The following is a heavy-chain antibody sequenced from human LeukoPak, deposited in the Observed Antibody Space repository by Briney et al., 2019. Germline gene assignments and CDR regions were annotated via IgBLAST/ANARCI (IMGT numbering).Heavy chain of an antibody. CDR1: GFTFSSYA. Sequence: GGSLRLSCAASGFTFSSYAMSWVRQAPGKGLEWVSAISGSGGSTYYADSVKGRFTISRDNSKNTVYLQMNSLGPEDTAMYYCANTLPRGYWGQGTLVTVSS. D-gene: IGHD3-10*01. CDR3: ANTLPRGY. CDR2: ISGSGGST. J-gene: IGHJ4*02. V-gene: IGHV3-23*01.